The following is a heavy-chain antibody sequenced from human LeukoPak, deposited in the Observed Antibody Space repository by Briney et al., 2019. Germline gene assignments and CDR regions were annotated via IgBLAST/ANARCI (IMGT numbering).Heavy chain of an antibody. CDR1: GFTFSSYS. V-gene: IGHV3-21*01. J-gene: IGHJ6*02. CDR3: ARDATTKSIAAAGYYYYYGTDV. CDR2: ISSSSSYI. Sequence: GGSLRLSCAASGFTFSSYSMNWVRRAPGKGLEWVSSISSSSSYIYYADSVKGRFTISRDNAKNSLYLQMNSLRAEDTAVYYCARDATTKSIAAAGYYYYYGTDVWGQGTTVTVSS. D-gene: IGHD6-13*01.